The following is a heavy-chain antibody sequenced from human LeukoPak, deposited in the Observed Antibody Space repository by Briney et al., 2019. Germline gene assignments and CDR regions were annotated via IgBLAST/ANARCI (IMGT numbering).Heavy chain of an antibody. CDR3: ARVGTAMVTVFDY. D-gene: IGHD5-18*01. J-gene: IGHJ4*02. Sequence: GGSLRPSCAASGFTFSSYEMNWVRQAPGKGLEWVSYISSSGSTIYYADSVKGRFTISRDNAKNSLYLQMNSLRAEDTAVYYCARVGTAMVTVFDYWGQGTLVTVSS. CDR2: ISSSGSTI. V-gene: IGHV3-48*03. CDR1: GFTFSSYE.